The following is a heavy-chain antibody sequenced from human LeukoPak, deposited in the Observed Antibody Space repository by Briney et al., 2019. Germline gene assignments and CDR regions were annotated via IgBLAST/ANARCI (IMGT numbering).Heavy chain of an antibody. Sequence: PGGSLRLSCAASGFTFSSYGMHWVRQAPGKGLEWVAVISYDGSNKYYADSVKGRFTISRDNSKNTLYLQMNSLRAEDTAVYYCAKDVGYCSSTSCYNRYYYYYYGMDVWGKGTTVTVSS. J-gene: IGHJ6*04. CDR3: AKDVGYCSSTSCYNRYYYYYYGMDV. CDR2: ISYDGSNK. CDR1: GFTFSSYG. V-gene: IGHV3-30*18. D-gene: IGHD2-2*02.